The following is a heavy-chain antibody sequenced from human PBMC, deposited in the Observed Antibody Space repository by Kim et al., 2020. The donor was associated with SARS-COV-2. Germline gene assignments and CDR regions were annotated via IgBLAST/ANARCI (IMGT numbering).Heavy chain of an antibody. J-gene: IGHJ4*02. CDR2: IYYSGSI. CDR3: ARNSYDSSGYDFDY. Sequence: SETLSLTCTVSGGSVSSGGYYWSWIRQHPGKGLEWIGYIYYSGSIYYSPSLKSRATISVDTSKNQFSLKLSSVTAADTAVYYCARNSYDSSGYDFDYWGQGTLVTVSS. CDR1: GGSVSSGGYY. V-gene: IGHV4-31*03. D-gene: IGHD3-22*01.